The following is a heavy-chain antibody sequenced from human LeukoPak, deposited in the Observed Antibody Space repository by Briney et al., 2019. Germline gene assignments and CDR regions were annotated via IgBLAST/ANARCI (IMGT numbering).Heavy chain of an antibody. J-gene: IGHJ6*02. CDR2: IYHSGST. D-gene: IGHD3-3*01. CDR1: GYSISSGYY. Sequence: IPSETLSLTCAVSGYSISSGYYWGWIRQPPGKGLEWIGSIYHSGSTYYNPSLKSRVTISVDTSKNQFSLKLSSVTAADTAVYYCARDLGVTIFGLSNGMDVWGQGTTVTVSS. V-gene: IGHV4-38-2*02. CDR3: ARDLGVTIFGLSNGMDV.